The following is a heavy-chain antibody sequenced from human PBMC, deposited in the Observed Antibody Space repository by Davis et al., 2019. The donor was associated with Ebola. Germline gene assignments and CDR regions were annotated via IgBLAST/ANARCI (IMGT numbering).Heavy chain of an antibody. V-gene: IGHV4-34*01. CDR1: GGSFSGYY. CDR2: IYHSGST. CDR3: ARGGWGIRFLEWPPYGMDV. J-gene: IGHJ6*04. D-gene: IGHD3-3*01. Sequence: SETLSLTCAVYGGSFSGYYWSWIRQPPGKGLEWIGYIYHSGSTYYNPSLKSRVTISVDRSKNQFSLKLSSVTAADTAVYYCARGGWGIRFLEWPPYGMDVWGKGTTVTVSS.